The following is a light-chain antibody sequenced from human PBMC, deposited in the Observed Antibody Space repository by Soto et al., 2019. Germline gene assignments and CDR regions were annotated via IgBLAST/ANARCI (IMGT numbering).Light chain of an antibody. CDR3: QKYNTYPWT. J-gene: IGKJ1*01. V-gene: IGKV1-5*03. CDR1: QSISSW. Sequence: DIQMTQSPSTLSASVGDRVTITCRASQSISSWLAWYQQQPGKAPNLLIYKASSLESGVPSRFSGSGSGTEFTLTISSLQPDDFATYYCQKYNTYPWTFGQGTKVEIK. CDR2: KAS.